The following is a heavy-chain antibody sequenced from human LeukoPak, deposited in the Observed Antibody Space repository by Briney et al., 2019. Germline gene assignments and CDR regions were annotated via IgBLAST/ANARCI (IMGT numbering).Heavy chain of an antibody. D-gene: IGHD3-16*01. CDR2: IYTSGSTNYT. J-gene: IGHJ3*02. CDR1: GGSISSHY. Sequence: PSETLSLTCTVSGGSISSHYWSWIRQPAGKGLEWIGRIYTSGSTNYTNYNPSLKSRVTISVDTSKNQFSLKLSSVTAADTAVYYCARDSWVRAFDIWGQGTMVTVSS. V-gene: IGHV4-4*07. CDR3: ARDSWVRAFDI.